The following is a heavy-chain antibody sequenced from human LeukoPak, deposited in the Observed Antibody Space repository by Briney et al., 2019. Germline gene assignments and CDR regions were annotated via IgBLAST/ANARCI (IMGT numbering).Heavy chain of an antibody. CDR1: GFTFSNYP. J-gene: IGHJ6*02. D-gene: IGHD3-16*02. CDR3: AREWLSGTYYSGMDV. Sequence: GGSLRLSCAASGFTFSNYPIHWVRQAPGKGLEWVAVISYDGSDKYYAHSVKGRFTISRDNSDNTLYLQMNSLRAEDTAVYYCAREWLSGTYYSGMDVWGQGTTVTVSS. V-gene: IGHV3-30-3*01. CDR2: ISYDGSDK.